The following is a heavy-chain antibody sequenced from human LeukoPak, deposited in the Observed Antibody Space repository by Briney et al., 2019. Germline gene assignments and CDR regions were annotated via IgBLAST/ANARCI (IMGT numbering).Heavy chain of an antibody. CDR2: IKQDGSEK. V-gene: IGHV3-7*01. D-gene: IGHD3-22*01. CDR1: RFTFSSYW. Sequence: GGSLRLSCAASRFTFSSYWMSWVRQAPGKGLEWVANIKQDGSEKYYVDSVKGRFTISRDNAKNSLYLQMNSLRAEDTAVYYCARDGDDSNGYYGDYWGQGTLVTVSS. CDR3: ARDGDDSNGYYGDY. J-gene: IGHJ4*02.